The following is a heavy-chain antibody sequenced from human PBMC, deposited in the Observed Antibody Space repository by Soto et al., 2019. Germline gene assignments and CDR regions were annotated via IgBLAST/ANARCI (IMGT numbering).Heavy chain of an antibody. V-gene: IGHV3-30*18. D-gene: IGHD6-19*01. CDR2: MSNDGTKK. J-gene: IGHJ3*02. CDR1: GFRFSSFG. CDR3: AKDRLRAGGLVPIPLDAFDI. Sequence: QVHLVESGGGVVRPGRSLRLSCETSGFRFSSFGMHWVRQAPGKGLEWVAVMSNDGTKKFYADSVKGRFIISRDNSKNTLYLQMFSLRIADTAVYYCAKDRLRAGGLVPIPLDAFDIWVRGTMVTVSS.